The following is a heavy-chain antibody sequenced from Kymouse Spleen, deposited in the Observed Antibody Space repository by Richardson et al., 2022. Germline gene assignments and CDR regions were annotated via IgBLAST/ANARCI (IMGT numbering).Heavy chain of an antibody. Sequence: QVQLQQWGAGLLKPSETLSLTCAVYGGSFSGYYWSWIRQPPGKGLEWIGEINHSGSTNYNPSLKSRVTISVDTSKNQFSLKLSSVTAADTAVYYCARKITGRGFDPWGQGTLVTVSS. D-gene: IGHD1-20*01,IGHD1-7*01. J-gene: IGHJ5*02. CDR2: INHSGST. CDR1: GGSFSGYY. V-gene: IGHV4-34*01. CDR3: ARKITGRGFDP.